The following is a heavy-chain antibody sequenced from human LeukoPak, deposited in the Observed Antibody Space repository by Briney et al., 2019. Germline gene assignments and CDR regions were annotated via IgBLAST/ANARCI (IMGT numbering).Heavy chain of an antibody. CDR2: INPNSGGT. CDR3: ARXXXAKLLNWNEHSWFDP. D-gene: IGHD1-1*01. J-gene: IGHJ5*02. V-gene: IGHV1-2*02. CDR1: GYTFTGYY. Sequence: GASVKVSCKASGYTFTGYYMHWVRQAPGQGLEWMGWINPNSGGTNYAQKFQGRVTMTRDTSISTAYMELSRLRSDDTAVYYCARXXXAKLLNWNEHSWFDPWGQGTLVTVSS.